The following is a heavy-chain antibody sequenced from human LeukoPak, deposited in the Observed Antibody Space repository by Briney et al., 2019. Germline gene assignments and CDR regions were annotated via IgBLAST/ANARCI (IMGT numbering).Heavy chain of an antibody. J-gene: IGHJ4*02. D-gene: IGHD3-9*01. Sequence: GGSLRLSCAASGFTFSNYWMSWVRQAPGKGLEWVANIKQDGSQKYYVDSVKGRFPISRDDAKNSLYLQMNSLRAEDTAVYYCARDQGSARYSLLDYWGQGTLVTVSS. CDR1: GFTFSNYW. V-gene: IGHV3-7*01. CDR2: IKQDGSQK. CDR3: ARDQGSARYSLLDY.